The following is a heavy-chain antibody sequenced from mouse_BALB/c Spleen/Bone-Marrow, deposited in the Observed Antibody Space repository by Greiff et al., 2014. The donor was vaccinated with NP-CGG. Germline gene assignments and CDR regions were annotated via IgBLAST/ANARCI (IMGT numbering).Heavy chain of an antibody. Sequence: EVQLQQSGTVLARPGASVKMSCKASGYTFTSYWMHWVKQRPGQGLEWIGAIYPGNSDTSYNQKFKGKAKLTAVTSTSTAYMELSSLTNEDSAVYYCTRGGGSSYVEFAYWGQGTPVTVSA. CDR1: GYTFTSYW. V-gene: IGHV1-5*01. CDR3: TRGGGSSYVEFAY. J-gene: IGHJ3*01. CDR2: IYPGNSDT. D-gene: IGHD1-1*01.